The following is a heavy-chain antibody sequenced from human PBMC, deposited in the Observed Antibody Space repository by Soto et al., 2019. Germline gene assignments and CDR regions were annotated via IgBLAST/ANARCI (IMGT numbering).Heavy chain of an antibody. J-gene: IGHJ6*02. CDR1: GYTFTSYY. V-gene: IGHV1-46*01. Sequence: ASVKVSCKASGYTFTSYYMHWVRQAPGQGLEWMGIINPSGGSTSYAQKFQGRVTMTRDTSTSTVYMELSSLRSEDTAVYYCARERERENYYYYGMDVWGQGTTVPVSS. CDR3: ARERERENYYYYGMDV. CDR2: INPSGGST.